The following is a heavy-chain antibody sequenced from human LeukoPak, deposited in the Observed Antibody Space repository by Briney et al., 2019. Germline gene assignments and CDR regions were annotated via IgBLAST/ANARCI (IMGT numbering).Heavy chain of an antibody. D-gene: IGHD1-7*01. J-gene: IGHJ6*03. Sequence: ASVKVSCKASGYTFTSNYMHWVRQAPGQGLEWMGIINPSGGSRSYAQKFQGRVTMTRDMSTSTVYMELSSLRSEDTAVCYCARAITGTTYYYMDVWGKGTTVTVSS. V-gene: IGHV1-46*01. CDR3: ARAITGTTYYYMDV. CDR2: INPSGGSR. CDR1: GYTFTSNY.